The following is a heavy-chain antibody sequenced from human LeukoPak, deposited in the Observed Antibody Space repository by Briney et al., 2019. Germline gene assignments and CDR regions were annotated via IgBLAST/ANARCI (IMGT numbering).Heavy chain of an antibody. CDR3: AKKAGGNFHLEC. Sequence: GGSLRLSCAVSGFTFNNYAMSWVRQAPGKGLEWVSGISPSGGSTYYADSVKGRFTISRDNSKNTLYLQMNSLRAEDTAVYYCAKKAGGNFHLECWGQGTLVTVSS. CDR1: GFTFNNYA. D-gene: IGHD4-23*01. CDR2: ISPSGGST. V-gene: IGHV3-23*01. J-gene: IGHJ4*02.